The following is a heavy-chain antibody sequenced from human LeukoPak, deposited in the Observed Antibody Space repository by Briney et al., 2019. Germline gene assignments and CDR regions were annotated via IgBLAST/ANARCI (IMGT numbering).Heavy chain of an antibody. D-gene: IGHD5-18*01. Sequence: GGSLRLSCAASGFTFSSYGMSWVRQAPGKGLEWVSAISGSGGSTYYADSVKGRFTISRDNSKNRLYLQMNSLRAEDTAVYYCAKEQGYSYRYNWFDPWGQGTLVTVSS. CDR3: AKEQGYSYRYNWFDP. CDR1: GFTFSSYG. J-gene: IGHJ5*02. V-gene: IGHV3-23*01. CDR2: ISGSGGST.